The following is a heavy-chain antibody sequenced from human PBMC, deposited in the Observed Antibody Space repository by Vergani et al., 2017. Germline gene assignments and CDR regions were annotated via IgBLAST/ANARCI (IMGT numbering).Heavy chain of an antibody. J-gene: IGHJ5*02. CDR1: GGSLSSSSYY. D-gene: IGHD2-21*02. V-gene: IGHV4-39*01. CDR3: ASAYGDFCPWFDP. Sequence: QLQMQESGPGLVKPSETLSLTCTVSGGSLSSSSYYWGWIRPPPGKGLEWIGGIYYSGSTYYNPSLKSRVTISTDTTKNQFSLKLRSVTAADTALYYCASAYGDFCPWFDPWGQGTLVTVSS. CDR2: IYYSGST.